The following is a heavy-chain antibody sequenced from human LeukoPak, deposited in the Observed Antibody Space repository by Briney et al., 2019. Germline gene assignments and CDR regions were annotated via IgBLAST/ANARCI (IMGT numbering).Heavy chain of an antibody. CDR3: ARGYCGRDTCLGAFDL. D-gene: IGHD2-21*01. Sequence: GGSLRLSCAASGFTFNNYAVTWVRQAPRKGPEWGSAICGSGRSTFYAGSVKGRFTISRDSSKKTIYLQMDSLRVEDTTVYYCARGYCGRDTCLGAFDLWGQGTLVTVS. CDR1: GFTFNNYA. J-gene: IGHJ3*01. V-gene: IGHV3-23*01. CDR2: ICGSGRST.